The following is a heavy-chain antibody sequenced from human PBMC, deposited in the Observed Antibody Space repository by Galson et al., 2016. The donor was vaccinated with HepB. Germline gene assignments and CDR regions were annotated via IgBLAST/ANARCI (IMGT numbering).Heavy chain of an antibody. Sequence: CKASDYSFTTYDISWVRQAPGQGLEWMGWISAFNGKTDFPQKFQGRFTLTTDTSTSTAYMELRSLRSDATTVYYCARLNGDAPRGSYNYYYGMDVWGQGTSVIVS. CDR2: ISAFNGKT. CDR3: ARLNGDAPRGSYNYYYGMDV. J-gene: IGHJ6*02. CDR1: DYSFTTYD. D-gene: IGHD3-10*01. V-gene: IGHV1-18*01.